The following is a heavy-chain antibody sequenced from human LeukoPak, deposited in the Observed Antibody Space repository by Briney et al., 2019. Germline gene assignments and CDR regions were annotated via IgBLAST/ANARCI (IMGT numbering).Heavy chain of an antibody. V-gene: IGHV4-30-2*01. CDR1: GGSISSGGYS. D-gene: IGHD3-16*01. Sequence: PSETLSLTCAVSGGSISSGGYSWSWIRQPPGKGLEWIGYIYHSGSTYYNPSLKSRVTISVDRSKNQFSLKLSSVTAADTAVYYCARVVSGFGYCDYWGQGTLVTVSS. CDR3: ARVVSGFGYCDY. CDR2: IYHSGST. J-gene: IGHJ4*02.